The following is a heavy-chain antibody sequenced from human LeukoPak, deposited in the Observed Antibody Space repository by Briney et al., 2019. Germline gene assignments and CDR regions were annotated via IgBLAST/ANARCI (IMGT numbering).Heavy chain of an antibody. CDR1: GYTFTSYY. CDR3: ATLCCGSYYMDV. D-gene: IGHD2-15*01. J-gene: IGHJ6*03. V-gene: IGHV1-46*01. CDR2: INPSGGST. Sequence: GASVKVSCKASGYTFTSYYMHWVRQAPGQELEWMGIINPSGGSTSYAQKFQGRVTITADKSTSTAYMELSSLRSEDTAVYYCATLCCGSYYMDVWGKGTTVTVSS.